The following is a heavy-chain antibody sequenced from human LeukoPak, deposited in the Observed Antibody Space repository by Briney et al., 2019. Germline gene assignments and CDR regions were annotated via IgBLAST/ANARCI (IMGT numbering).Heavy chain of an antibody. CDR3: ARLYSSSSGLRASDY. CDR1: GFTFSSYS. Sequence: GGSLRLSCAASGFTFSSYSMNWVRQAPGKGLEWVSYISSSGSTIFYADSVKGRFTISRDNAKISLYLQMNSLRAEDTAVYYCARLYSSSSGLRASDYWGQGTLVTVSS. D-gene: IGHD6-6*01. J-gene: IGHJ4*02. CDR2: ISSSGSTI. V-gene: IGHV3-48*04.